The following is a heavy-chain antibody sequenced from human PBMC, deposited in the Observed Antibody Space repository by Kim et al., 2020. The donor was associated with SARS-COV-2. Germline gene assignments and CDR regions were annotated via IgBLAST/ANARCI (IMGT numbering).Heavy chain of an antibody. CDR1: GFTFGDYA. CDR3: TREGYSSSWYGDYYYYGMDV. CDR2: IRSKAYGGTT. Sequence: GGSLRLSCTASGFTFGDYAMSWVRQAPGKGLEWVGFIRSKAYGGTTEYAASVKGRFTISRDDSKSIAYLQMNSLKTEDTAVYYCTREGYSSSWYGDYYYYGMDVWGQGTTVTVSS. D-gene: IGHD6-13*01. J-gene: IGHJ6*02. V-gene: IGHV3-49*04.